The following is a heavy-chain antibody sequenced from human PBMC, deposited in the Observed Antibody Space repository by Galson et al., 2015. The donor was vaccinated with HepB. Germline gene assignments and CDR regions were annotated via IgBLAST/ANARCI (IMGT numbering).Heavy chain of an antibody. D-gene: IGHD3-3*01. J-gene: IGHJ4*02. CDR3: ASGSPISYDFWSEGLGY. V-gene: IGHV1-69*13. CDR2: IIPIFGTA. CDR1: GGTFSSYA. Sequence: SVKVSCKASGGTFSSYAISWVRQAPGQGLEWVGGIIPIFGTANYAQKFQGRVTITADESTSTAYMELSSLRSEDTAVYYCASGSPISYDFWSEGLGYWGQGTLVTVSS.